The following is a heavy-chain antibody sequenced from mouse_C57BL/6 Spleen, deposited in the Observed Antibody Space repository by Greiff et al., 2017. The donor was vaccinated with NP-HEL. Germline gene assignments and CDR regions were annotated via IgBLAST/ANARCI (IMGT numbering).Heavy chain of an antibody. CDR2: IRNKANGYTT. Sequence: EVKVVESGGGLVQPGGSLSLSCAASGFTFTDYYMSWVRQPPGKALEWLGFIRNKANGYTTEYSAYVKGRFTISRENSQSILYLQMNALRAEDSATYYCARYGNYYGSSYAMDYWGQGTSVTVSS. D-gene: IGHD1-1*01. CDR1: GFTFTDYY. J-gene: IGHJ4*01. V-gene: IGHV7-3*01. CDR3: ARYGNYYGSSYAMDY.